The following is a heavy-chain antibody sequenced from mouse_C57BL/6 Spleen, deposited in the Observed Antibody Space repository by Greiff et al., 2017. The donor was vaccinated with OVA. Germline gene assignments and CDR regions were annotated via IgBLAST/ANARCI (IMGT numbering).Heavy chain of an antibody. J-gene: IGHJ3*01. CDR1: GYAFTNYL. V-gene: IGHV1-54*01. D-gene: IGHD2-2*01. CDR2: INPGSGGT. Sequence: QVQLQQSGAELVRPGTSVKVSCKASGYAFTNYLIEWVKQRPGQGLEWIGVINPGSGGTNYNEKFKGKATLTADKSSSTAYMQLSSLTSEDSAVYFCARTMVTTGCAYWGQGTLVTVSA. CDR3: ARTMVTTGCAY.